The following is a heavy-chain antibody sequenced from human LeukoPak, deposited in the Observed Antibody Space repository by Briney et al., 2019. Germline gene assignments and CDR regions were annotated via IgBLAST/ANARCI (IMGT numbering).Heavy chain of an antibody. D-gene: IGHD3-3*01. J-gene: IGHJ3*02. CDR2: INHSGST. V-gene: IGHV4-34*01. Sequence: PSETLSLTCAVYDGSFSGYYWSWIRQPPGKGLEWIGEINHSGSTNYNPSLKSRVTISVDTSKNQFSLKLSSVTAADTAVYYCARGPLRLLEWLPDDAFDIWGQGTMVTVSS. CDR3: ARGPLRLLEWLPDDAFDI. CDR1: DGSFSGYY.